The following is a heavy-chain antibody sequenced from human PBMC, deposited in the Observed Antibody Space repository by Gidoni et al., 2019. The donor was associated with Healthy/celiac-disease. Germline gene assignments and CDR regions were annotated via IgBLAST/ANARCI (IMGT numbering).Heavy chain of an antibody. D-gene: IGHD2-15*01. CDR1: GYTLTGYY. CDR3: ATEVGNCSCGRRYP. J-gene: IGHJ5*02. CDR2: INRNGGGT. V-gene: IGHV1-2*06. Sequence: QVQLVQSGAEVKKPGASVKVSCMASGYTLTGYYMHWVRQAPGKGLEWRGRINRNGGGTNYAQKVQGRVTMTRDKAKSTAYVELNRLRSEDTAVYYCATEVGNCSCGRRYPWGQGTLVTVSS.